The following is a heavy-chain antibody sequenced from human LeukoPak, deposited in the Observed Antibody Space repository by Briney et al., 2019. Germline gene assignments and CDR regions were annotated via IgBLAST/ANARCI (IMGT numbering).Heavy chain of an antibody. CDR3: ARSPDILTGENFDY. CDR2: INPKSGGT. J-gene: IGHJ4*02. CDR1: GGTFTHYA. V-gene: IGHV1-2*02. Sequence: ASVKVSCKASGGTFTHYAINWVRQAPGQGLEWMGWINPKSGGTNEAQKFHDRVTMTRDTSIRTAYMEVSRLRSDDTAVYYCARSPDILTGENFDYWGQGTLVTVSS. D-gene: IGHD3-9*01.